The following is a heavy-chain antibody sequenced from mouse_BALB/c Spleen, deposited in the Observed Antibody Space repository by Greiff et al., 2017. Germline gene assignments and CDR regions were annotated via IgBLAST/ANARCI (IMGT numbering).Heavy chain of an antibody. V-gene: IGHV5-6-5*01. D-gene: IGHD2-10*02. CDR1: GFTFSSYA. J-gene: IGHJ4*01. Sequence: EVKLMESGGGLVKPGGSLKLSCAASGFTFSSYAMSWVRQTPEKRLEWVASISSGGSTYYPDSVKGRFTISRDNARNILYLQMSSLRSEDTAMYYCARGGYGNYYYAMDYWGQGTSVTVSS. CDR3: ARGGYGNYYYAMDY. CDR2: ISSGGST.